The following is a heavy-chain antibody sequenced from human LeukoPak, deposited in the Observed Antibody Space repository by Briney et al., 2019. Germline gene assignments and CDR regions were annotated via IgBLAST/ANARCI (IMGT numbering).Heavy chain of an antibody. CDR2: ISSSGGRT. D-gene: IGHD3/OR15-3a*01. CDR1: GFTFSNYG. Sequence: GGSLRLSCAASGFTFSNYGMSWVRQAPGKRLEWVSAISSSGGRTYYADSVKGRFTISRDNSKNTLYLQMNSLRAEDTAVYYCAKDGSMILRIDYWGQGTLVTVSS. CDR3: AKDGSMILRIDY. J-gene: IGHJ4*02. V-gene: IGHV3-23*01.